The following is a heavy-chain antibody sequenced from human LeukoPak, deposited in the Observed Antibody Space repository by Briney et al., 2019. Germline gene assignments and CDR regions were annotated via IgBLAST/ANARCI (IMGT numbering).Heavy chain of an antibody. CDR2: IRSKANSYAT. V-gene: IGHV3-73*01. D-gene: IGHD4-17*01. Sequence: GGSLRLSCAASGFIFSDSAMHWVRQASGKGLEWVGRIRSKANSYATAYAESVKGRFTVTRDDSKNTAYLQMNSLKTEDTAVYYCTGHSSYNGDYYFDSWGQGTPVTVSS. CDR3: TGHSSYNGDYYFDS. CDR1: GFIFSDSA. J-gene: IGHJ4*02.